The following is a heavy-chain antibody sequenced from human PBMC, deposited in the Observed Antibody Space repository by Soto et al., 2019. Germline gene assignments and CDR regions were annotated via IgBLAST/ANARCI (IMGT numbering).Heavy chain of an antibody. CDR2: INSDGSST. J-gene: IGHJ3*01. CDR1: GFTFSSYW. V-gene: IGHV3-74*01. Sequence: GGSLRLSCAASGFTFSSYWMHWVRQAPGKGLVWVSRINSDGSSTSYADSVKGRFTISRDNAKNTLYLQMNSLRAEDRAGYYCAREGMGIRRGAFDVWGQGTMVTVSS. CDR3: AREGMGIRRGAFDV. D-gene: IGHD7-27*01.